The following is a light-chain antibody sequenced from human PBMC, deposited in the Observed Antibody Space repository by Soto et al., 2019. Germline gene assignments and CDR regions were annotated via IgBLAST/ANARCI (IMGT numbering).Light chain of an antibody. V-gene: IGLV1-51*01. J-gene: IGLJ3*02. Sequence: QSVLTQPPSVSAAPGQKVTISCSGSSSNTGNNYVSWYQQIPRTAPKLLIYDINKRPSGIPDRFSGSKSGTSATLGITGLQTGDEADYYCGTWDSSLSAWVFGGGTKVTVL. CDR1: SSNTGNNY. CDR2: DIN. CDR3: GTWDSSLSAWV.